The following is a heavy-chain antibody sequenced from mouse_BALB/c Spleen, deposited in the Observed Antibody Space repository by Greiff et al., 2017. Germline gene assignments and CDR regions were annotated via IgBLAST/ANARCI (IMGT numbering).Heavy chain of an antibody. CDR2: IDPANGNT. J-gene: IGHJ4*01. CDR3: ARGTAGDAMDY. V-gene: IGHV14-3*02. Sequence: VQLQQSGAELVKPGASVKLSCTASGFTINDTYMHWVKQRPEQGLEWIGRIDPANGNTKYDPKFQGKATITADTSSNTAYLQLSSLTSEDTAVYYCARGTAGDAMDYWGQGTSVTVSS. D-gene: IGHD3-3*01. CDR1: GFTINDTY.